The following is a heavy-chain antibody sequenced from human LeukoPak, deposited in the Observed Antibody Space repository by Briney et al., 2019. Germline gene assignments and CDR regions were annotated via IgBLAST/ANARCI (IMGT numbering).Heavy chain of an antibody. J-gene: IGHJ3*02. Sequence: GRSLRLSCAASGFTLSSYGMDWVPQAPGKGPGWVAVTWYDGSNKYYSDSVKGQFTISRDNSKNTLYLQMNSRRAEDTAVYYCARDQVRDYDSSGYYLHAFDIWGQGTMVTVSS. D-gene: IGHD3-22*01. CDR3: ARDQVRDYDSSGYYLHAFDI. V-gene: IGHV3-33*01. CDR2: TWYDGSNK. CDR1: GFTLSSYG.